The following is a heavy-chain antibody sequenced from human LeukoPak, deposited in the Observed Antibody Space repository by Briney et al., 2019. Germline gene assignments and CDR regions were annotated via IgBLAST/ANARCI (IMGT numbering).Heavy chain of an antibody. V-gene: IGHV3-21*01. D-gene: IGHD3-22*01. CDR2: ISSTSSYI. CDR3: ARGGGDSSGLDY. Sequence: GGSLRLSCAASGSTFSTYSMNWVRQAPGKGLEWVSSISSTSSYIYYADSVKGRFTISRDNAKNSLYLQMNSLRAEDTAVYYCARGGGDSSGLDYWGQGTLVTVSS. CDR1: GSTFSTYS. J-gene: IGHJ4*02.